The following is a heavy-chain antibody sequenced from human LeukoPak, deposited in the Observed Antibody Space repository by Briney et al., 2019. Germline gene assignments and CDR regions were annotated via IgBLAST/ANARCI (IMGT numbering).Heavy chain of an antibody. CDR3: ARGEGSATGRD. CDR1: GGTFSSYA. Sequence: SVKVSCKASGGTFSSYAISWVRQAPGQGLEWMGRIIPIFGTANYAQKFQGRVTITTDESTSTAYMELSSLRCEDTAVYYCARGEGSATGRDWGQGTLVTVSS. CDR2: IIPIFGTA. J-gene: IGHJ4*02. D-gene: IGHD1-26*01. V-gene: IGHV1-69*05.